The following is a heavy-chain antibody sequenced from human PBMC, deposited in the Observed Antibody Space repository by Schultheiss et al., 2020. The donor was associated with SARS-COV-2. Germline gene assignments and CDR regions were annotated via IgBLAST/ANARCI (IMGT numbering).Heavy chain of an antibody. D-gene: IGHD4-23*01. CDR2: IYNSGST. Sequence: SETLSLTCTVSGGSISSYYWSWIRQPPGKGLEWIGYIYNSGSTYYNPSLKSRVTISVDTSKNQFSLKLSSVTAADTAVYYCARSRVVTTVVTFPWGQGTLVTVSS. J-gene: IGHJ5*02. V-gene: IGHV4-4*09. CDR3: ARSRVVTTVVTFP. CDR1: GGSISSYY.